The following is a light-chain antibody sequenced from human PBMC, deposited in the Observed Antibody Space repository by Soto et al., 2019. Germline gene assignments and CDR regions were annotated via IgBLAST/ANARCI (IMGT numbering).Light chain of an antibody. J-gene: IGKJ1*01. V-gene: IGKV3-15*01. CDR2: GAS. Sequence: TQSPCTLSLSPGERATLSCRASHSVSNSYLAWYQQKPGQAPRLLIYGASTRATGIPARFSGSGSGTEFTLTISSLQSEDFAVYYCHQYNNWPRTFGQGTKVDIK. CDR3: HQYNNWPRT. CDR1: HSVSNSY.